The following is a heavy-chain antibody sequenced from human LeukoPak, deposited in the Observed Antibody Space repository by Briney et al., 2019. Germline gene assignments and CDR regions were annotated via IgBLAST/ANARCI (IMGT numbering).Heavy chain of an antibody. CDR1: GYTFTGYY. CDR2: INPNSGGT. J-gene: IGHJ6*03. D-gene: IGHD3-3*01. Sequence: ASVKVSCKASGYTFTGYYMHWVRQAPGQGLEWMGWINPNSGGTNYAQKFQGRVTMTRDTSISTAYMELSRLRSDDTAVYYRARDPASGYYDFWSGYYTYMDVWGKGTTVTISS. V-gene: IGHV1-2*02. CDR3: ARDPASGYYDFWSGYYTYMDV.